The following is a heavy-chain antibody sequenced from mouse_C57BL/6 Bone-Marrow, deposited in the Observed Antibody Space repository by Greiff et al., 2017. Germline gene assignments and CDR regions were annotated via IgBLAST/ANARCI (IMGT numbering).Heavy chain of an antibody. CDR3: ATYGSSDYAMDY. V-gene: IGHV1-55*01. CDR2: IYPGSGST. J-gene: IGHJ4*01. D-gene: IGHD1-1*01. CDR1: GYTFTSYW. Sequence: QVQLQQPGAELVKPGASVKMSCKASGYTFTSYWITWVKQRPGQGLEWIGDIYPGSGSTTYNEKFKSKATLTVDTSSSTAYMQLSSLTSEDSAVYYCATYGSSDYAMDYWGQGTSVTVSS.